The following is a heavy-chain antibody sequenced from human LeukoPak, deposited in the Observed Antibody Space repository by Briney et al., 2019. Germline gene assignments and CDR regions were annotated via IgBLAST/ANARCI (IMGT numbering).Heavy chain of an antibody. V-gene: IGHV3-20*04. Sequence: GGSLRLSCAASGFTFDNYGMSWVRQAPGKGLEWVSGINWNGGSTGYADSVKGRFTISRDNAKNSVDLQMNSLRVEDTAVYYCARGQSWAFDFWGQGTLVTVSS. CDR2: INWNGGST. CDR1: GFTFDNYG. D-gene: IGHD1-26*01. CDR3: ARGQSWAFDF. J-gene: IGHJ4*02.